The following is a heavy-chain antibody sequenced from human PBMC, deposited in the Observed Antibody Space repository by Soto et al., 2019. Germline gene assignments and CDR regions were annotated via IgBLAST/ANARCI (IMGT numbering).Heavy chain of an antibody. Sequence: QVQLVQSGAAVRKPGSSVKVSCKASGGTFTKYAITWVRQAPRQGLEWMGGIVPLPGTTNYAQKFRGRVTISANDSTRTAYLEGGTLGSEDRAVYYWGTLPGGGGYWGQGTLVTVSS. CDR3: GTLPGGGGY. V-gene: IGHV1-69*01. CDR1: GGTFTKYA. J-gene: IGHJ4*02. CDR2: IVPLPGTT. D-gene: IGHD3-10*01.